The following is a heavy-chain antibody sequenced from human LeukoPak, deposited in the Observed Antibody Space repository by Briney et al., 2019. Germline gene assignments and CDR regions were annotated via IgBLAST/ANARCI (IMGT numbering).Heavy chain of an antibody. V-gene: IGHV3-7*01. CDR1: GFTFSIYW. CDR3: ARDRMVGTPYFDY. J-gene: IGHJ4*02. D-gene: IGHD4-23*01. Sequence: GGSLRLSCAASGFTFSIYWMSWVRQAPGRGLEWVANIKQDGSEKFYVDSVKGRFTISRDNAKNSLYLQMNSLRAEDTAVYYCARDRMVGTPYFDYWGQGTLVAVSS. CDR2: IKQDGSEK.